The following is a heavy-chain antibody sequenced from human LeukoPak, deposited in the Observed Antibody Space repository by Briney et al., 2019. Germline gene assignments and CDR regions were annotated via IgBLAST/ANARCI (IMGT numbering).Heavy chain of an antibody. Sequence: SVKVSCKASGGTFSSYAISWVRQAPGQGLEWMGRIIPIFGIANYAQKFQGRVTITADKSTSTAYMEPSSLRSEDTAVYYCAPGYYDSSGFGGYWGQGTLVTVSS. CDR3: APGYYDSSGFGGY. J-gene: IGHJ4*02. D-gene: IGHD3-22*01. CDR2: IIPIFGIA. V-gene: IGHV1-69*04. CDR1: GGTFSSYA.